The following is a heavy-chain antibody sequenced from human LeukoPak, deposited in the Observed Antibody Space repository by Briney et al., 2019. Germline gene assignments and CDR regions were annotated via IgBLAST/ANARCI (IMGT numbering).Heavy chain of an antibody. CDR3: ARLTGTEGAFDI. V-gene: IGHV1-8*03. CDR2: MNPNSGNT. Sequence: GASVKVSCKASGYTFTSYDISWVRQATGQGLEWMGWMNPNSGNTGYAQKFQGRVTITRNTSISTAYMELSSLRSEDTAVYYCARLTGTEGAFDIWGQGTMVTVSS. D-gene: IGHD1/OR15-1a*01. CDR1: GYTFTSYD. J-gene: IGHJ3*02.